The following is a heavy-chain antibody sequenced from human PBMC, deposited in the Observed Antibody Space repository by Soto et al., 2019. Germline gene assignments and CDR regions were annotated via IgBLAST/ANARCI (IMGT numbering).Heavy chain of an antibody. CDR2: ISYAGNNN. Sequence: GGSLRLSCAASGFTFRNYAMHWVRQGPGKGLGWVAVISYAGNNNFYADSVKGRFTVSRDNSKNTLYLQMNSLRTEDTAVYYCVRGGAYCGTAACFPAFDFWGPGSLVTVSS. D-gene: IGHD3-10*01. V-gene: IGHV3-30-3*01. CDR1: GFTFRNYA. CDR3: VRGGAYCGTAACFPAFDF. J-gene: IGHJ4*02.